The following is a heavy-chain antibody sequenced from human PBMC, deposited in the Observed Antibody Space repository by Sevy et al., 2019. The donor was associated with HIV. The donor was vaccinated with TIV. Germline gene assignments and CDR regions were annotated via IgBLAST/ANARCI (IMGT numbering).Heavy chain of an antibody. V-gene: IGHV4-39*01. CDR1: GGSLDKSTYY. CDR3: ARHVVGSRIAIFVVLTPYFDY. J-gene: IGHJ4*02. CDR2: SSDGGSP. Sequence: SETLSLTCTVSGGSLDKSTYYWGWIRQPPGKGLEWIGSSSDGGSPYYNPSLKSRVAVSVDTSKNQFSLRLNSVTAADTAAYYCARHVVGSRIAIFVVLTPYFDYWGQGTLVTVSS. D-gene: IGHD3-3*01.